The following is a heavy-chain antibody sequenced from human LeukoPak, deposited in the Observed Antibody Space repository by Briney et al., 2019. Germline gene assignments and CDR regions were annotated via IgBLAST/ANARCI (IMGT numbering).Heavy chain of an antibody. Sequence: PGRSLRLSCAASGFTFSSYGMHWVRQAPGKGLEWVAVISYDGSNKYYADSVKGRFTISRDNSKNTLYLQMNSLRAEDTAVYYCANLYSSGWYFPSDYWGQGTLVTVSS. V-gene: IGHV3-30*18. CDR2: ISYDGSNK. D-gene: IGHD6-19*01. CDR3: ANLYSSGWYFPSDY. CDR1: GFTFSSYG. J-gene: IGHJ4*02.